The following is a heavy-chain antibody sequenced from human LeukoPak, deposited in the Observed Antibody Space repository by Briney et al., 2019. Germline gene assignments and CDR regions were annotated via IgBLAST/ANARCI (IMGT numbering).Heavy chain of an antibody. CDR1: GFTVSSIH. J-gene: IGHJ3*02. Sequence: GGSLRLSCAASGFTVSSIHMVWVRQAPGKGLEWVSVTYTGGNSYYADSVKGRFIISRDISKNTLYLQMNSLRAEDSALYYCARALGSYLEGAFDIWGQGTMVTVSS. CDR2: TYTGGNS. CDR3: ARALGSYLEGAFDI. D-gene: IGHD1-26*01. V-gene: IGHV3-53*01.